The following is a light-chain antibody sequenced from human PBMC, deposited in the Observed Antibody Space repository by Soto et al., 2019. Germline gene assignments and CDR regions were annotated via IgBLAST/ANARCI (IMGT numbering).Light chain of an antibody. V-gene: IGKV1-33*01. CDR3: QQYDILPIT. J-gene: IGKJ5*01. CDR2: DAS. Sequence: IQVTQSPSSLSASVGDRVTITCRASQDIRNDLNWYQQKPGKAPNLLIYDASNLEIGVPSRFSGSGSGTHFTFTISSLQTEDIGTYYCQQYDILPITFGRGTRLEIK. CDR1: QDIRND.